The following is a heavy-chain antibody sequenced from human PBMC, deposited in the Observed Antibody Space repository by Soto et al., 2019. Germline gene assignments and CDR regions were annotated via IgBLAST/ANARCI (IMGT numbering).Heavy chain of an antibody. V-gene: IGHV2-5*02. CDR1: GFSLSTSGVG. CDR3: AHTSYYDFWSGYYSFDY. D-gene: IGHD3-3*01. J-gene: IGHJ4*02. Sequence: SGPTLVTPTQTLTLTCTFSGFSLSTSGVGVGWIRQPPGKALEWLALIYWDDDKRYSPSLKSRLTITKDTSKNQVVLTMTNMDPVDTATYYCAHTSYYDFWSGYYSFDYWGQGTLVTVSS. CDR2: IYWDDDK.